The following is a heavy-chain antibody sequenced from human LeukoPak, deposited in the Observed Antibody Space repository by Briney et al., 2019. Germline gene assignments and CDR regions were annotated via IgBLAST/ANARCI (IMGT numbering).Heavy chain of an antibody. CDR2: ITWNGGQT. CDR3: ARSSTTVTTRFFDL. Sequence: GGSLRLSCAASGFIFSNYAMHWVRQAPGKGLEWVSTITWNGGQTAYADSVKGRFTISRDNAKNSLYLEMNSLSPEDTALYYCARSSTTVTTRFFDLWGRGTLVTVSS. J-gene: IGHJ2*01. D-gene: IGHD4-17*01. V-gene: IGHV3-20*04. CDR1: GFIFSNYA.